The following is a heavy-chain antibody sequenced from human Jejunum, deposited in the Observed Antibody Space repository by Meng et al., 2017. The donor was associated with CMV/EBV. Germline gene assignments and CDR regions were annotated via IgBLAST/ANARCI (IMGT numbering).Heavy chain of an antibody. Sequence: ASGFTFSDHYMDWVRQAPGKGLEWVGRIRKKGNNYSTECAASVKDRFSISRDDSKNSLYLQMHSLKTEDTAVYYCARSYSGSRFDPWGQGTLVTVSS. V-gene: IGHV3-72*01. CDR1: GFTFSDHY. CDR2: IRKKGNNYST. J-gene: IGHJ5*02. D-gene: IGHD1-26*01. CDR3: ARSYSGSRFDP.